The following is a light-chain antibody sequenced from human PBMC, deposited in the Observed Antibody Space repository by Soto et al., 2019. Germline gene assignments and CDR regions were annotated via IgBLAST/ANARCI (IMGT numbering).Light chain of an antibody. CDR1: QSVSSSY. CDR2: GAS. V-gene: IGKV3-20*01. Sequence: EIVLTQSPGALSLSPGERATLSCRASQSVSSSYLAWYQQKPGQAPRLLIYGASTRATGIPARFSGSGSGTAFTLTISSLQPDDFATYYCHQYDSYPRTFGQGTKVDIK. CDR3: HQYDSYPRT. J-gene: IGKJ1*01.